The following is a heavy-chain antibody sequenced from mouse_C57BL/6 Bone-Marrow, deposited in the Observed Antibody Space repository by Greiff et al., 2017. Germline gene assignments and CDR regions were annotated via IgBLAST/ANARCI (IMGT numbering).Heavy chain of an antibody. J-gene: IGHJ1*03. D-gene: IGHD2-3*01. V-gene: IGHV1-80*01. CDR3: ARDGYHWYFDV. CDR2: IYPGDGDT. CDR1: GYAFSRYW. Sequence: QVQLQQSGAELVKPGASVKISCKASGYAFSRYWMNWVKQRPGKGLEWIGQIYPGDGDTNYNGKFKGKATLTADKSSSTAYMQLSSLTSEDSAVYFCARDGYHWYFDVWGTGTTVTGSS.